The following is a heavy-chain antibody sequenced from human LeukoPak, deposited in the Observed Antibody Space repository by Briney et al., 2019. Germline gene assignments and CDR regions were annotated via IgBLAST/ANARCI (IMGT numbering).Heavy chain of an antibody. CDR1: GGSFSGYY. CDR3: ARIATVTTFVFDY. D-gene: IGHD4-17*01. V-gene: IGHV4-34*01. Sequence: PSETLSLTCAVYGGSFSGYYWSWIRQPPGKGLEWIGEINHSGSTNYNPSLKSRVTISVDTSKNQFSLKLSSVTAADTAVYYCARIATVTTFVFDYWGQGTLVTVSS. J-gene: IGHJ4*02. CDR2: INHSGST.